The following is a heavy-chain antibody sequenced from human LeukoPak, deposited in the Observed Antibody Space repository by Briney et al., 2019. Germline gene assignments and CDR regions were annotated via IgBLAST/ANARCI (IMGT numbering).Heavy chain of an antibody. CDR3: ARGYCSSTSCYVLEGVDP. D-gene: IGHD2-2*01. CDR1: GGSISSYY. CDR2: IYYSGST. J-gene: IGHJ5*02. Sequence: PSETLSLTCTVSGGSISSYYWSWIRQPPGKGLEWIGCIYYSGSTNYNPSLKSRVTISVDTSKNQFSLKLSSVTAADTAVYYCARGYCSSTSCYVLEGVDPWGQGTLVTVSS. V-gene: IGHV4-59*01.